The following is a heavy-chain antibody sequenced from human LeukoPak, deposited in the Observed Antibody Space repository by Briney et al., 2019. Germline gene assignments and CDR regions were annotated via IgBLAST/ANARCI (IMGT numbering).Heavy chain of an antibody. D-gene: IGHD3-3*01. CDR3: AKGQHYDFWSGYHDY. Sequence: PGRSLRLSCAASGFTFDDYAMHWVRQAPGKGLEWVSGISWNSGSIGYADSVKGRFTISRDNAKNSLYLQMNSLGAEDMALYYCAKGQHYDFWSGYHDYWGQGTLVTVSS. CDR2: ISWNSGSI. V-gene: IGHV3-9*03. CDR1: GFTFDDYA. J-gene: IGHJ4*02.